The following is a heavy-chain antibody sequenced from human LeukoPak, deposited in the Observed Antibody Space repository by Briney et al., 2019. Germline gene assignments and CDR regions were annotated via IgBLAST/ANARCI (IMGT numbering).Heavy chain of an antibody. Sequence: GGSLRLSCTASGFTFYNYAMNWVRQAPGKGLEWVSTVSGSGSGTYYADSVTGRLTISRDNSKNTLYLQMNSLRAEDTAVYYCAKTRPLDSSSWSHGDYWGQGTLVTVSS. J-gene: IGHJ4*02. CDR3: AKTRPLDSSSWSHGDY. D-gene: IGHD6-13*01. CDR2: VSGSGSGT. CDR1: GFTFYNYA. V-gene: IGHV3-23*01.